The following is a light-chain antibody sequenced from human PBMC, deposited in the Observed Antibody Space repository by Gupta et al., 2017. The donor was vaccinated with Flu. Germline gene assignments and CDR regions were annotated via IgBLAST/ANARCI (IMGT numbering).Light chain of an antibody. J-gene: IGLJ1*01. CDR1: GSDVGGYNY. Sequence: QSALTQPASVSGSPGQSITISCTGTGSDVGGYNYVSWYQQHPGKAPKLMIYEVSHRPSGVSNRFSGSKSGNTAFLTISGLQAEDEADYHCSAYTSGSTSYVFGTGTKVTVL. CDR3: SAYTSGSTSYV. V-gene: IGLV2-14*01. CDR2: EVS.